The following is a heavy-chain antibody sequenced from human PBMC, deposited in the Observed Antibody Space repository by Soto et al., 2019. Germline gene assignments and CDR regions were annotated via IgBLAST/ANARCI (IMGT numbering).Heavy chain of an antibody. J-gene: IGHJ5*02. Sequence: ASVKVSCKASGYTFTSYDINWVRQATGQGLEWMGWMNPNSGNTGYAQKFQGRVTMTRNTSISTAYMELSSLRSEDTAVYYCARSDFRSGYYKNWFDPWGRGTLVTVSS. CDR1: GYTFTSYD. CDR3: ARSDFRSGYYKNWFDP. D-gene: IGHD3-3*01. CDR2: MNPNSGNT. V-gene: IGHV1-8*01.